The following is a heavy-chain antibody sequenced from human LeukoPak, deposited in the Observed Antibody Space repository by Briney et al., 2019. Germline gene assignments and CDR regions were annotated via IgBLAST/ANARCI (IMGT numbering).Heavy chain of an antibody. D-gene: IGHD2-15*01. CDR2: IYPDDSDT. Sequence: GESLKISCKGSGYSLTSYWIGWVRQMPGKGLEWMGIIYPDDSDTRYSPSFEGQVTISVDKSISTAYLQWSSLKASDSAMYYCARHGISQSKGMDVWGQGTTVTVSS. CDR1: GYSLTSYW. J-gene: IGHJ6*02. V-gene: IGHV5-51*01. CDR3: ARHGISQSKGMDV.